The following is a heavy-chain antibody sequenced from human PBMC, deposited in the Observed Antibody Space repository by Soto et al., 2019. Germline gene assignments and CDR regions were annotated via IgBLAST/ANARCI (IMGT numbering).Heavy chain of an antibody. CDR2: VSSSGSTT. CDR1: GFIFSNYN. J-gene: IGHJ6*02. V-gene: IGHV3-48*01. D-gene: IGHD2-8*01. Sequence: HPGGSLRLSCAASGFIFSNYNMNWVRQAPGKGLEWVSHVSSSGSTTYYADSVKGRFTISRDNAKNSLFLQMNNLRAEDTAVYYCARGLCTNGVCNYYYYYYGMDVWGQGTTVTVSS. CDR3: ARGLCTNGVCNYYYYYYGMDV.